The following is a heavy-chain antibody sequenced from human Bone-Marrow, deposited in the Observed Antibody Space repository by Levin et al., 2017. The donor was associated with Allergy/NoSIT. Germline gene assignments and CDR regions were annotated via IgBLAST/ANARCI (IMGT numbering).Heavy chain of an antibody. CDR1: GGTFSSYA. Sequence: SVKVSCKASGGTFSSYAISWVRQAPGQGLEWMGGIIPIFGTANYAQKFQGRVTITADESTSTAYMELSSLRSEDTAVYYCARVSSIAARPFLGEQNWFDPWGQGTLVTVSS. V-gene: IGHV1-69*13. CDR2: IIPIFGTA. D-gene: IGHD6-6*01. CDR3: ARVSSIAARPFLGEQNWFDP. J-gene: IGHJ5*02.